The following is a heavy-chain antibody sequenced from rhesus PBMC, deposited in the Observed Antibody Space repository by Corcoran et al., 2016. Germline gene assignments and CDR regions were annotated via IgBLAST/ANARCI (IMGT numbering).Heavy chain of an antibody. CDR2: IYGSSGSP. J-gene: IGHJ4*01. V-gene: IGHV4-160*01. CDR3: ARSPIVGRVRSYFDD. D-gene: IGHD5-24*01. Sequence: QVQLQESGPGLVKPSETLSLTCAVSGGSISSNYWSWIRQPPGKELEWIGYIYGSSGSPYYNPSLKSRFTISTDTSKNRFSLRMSSVTAADPAVYYCARSPIVGRVRSYFDDWGQGVLVTVSS. CDR1: GGSISSNY.